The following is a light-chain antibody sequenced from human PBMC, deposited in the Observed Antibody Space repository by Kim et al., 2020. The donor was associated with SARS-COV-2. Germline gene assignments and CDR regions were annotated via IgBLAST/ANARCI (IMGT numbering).Light chain of an antibody. CDR3: QHYIRFPYT. J-gene: IGKJ2*01. CDR2: QAS. CDR1: QIINTY. V-gene: IGKV1-5*03. Sequence: SASVRDTVPITCRASQIINTYLAWYQQKPGKAPDLLIYQASSLQIGVPSRFSGSGSGTEFTLTINSLQPDDFATYYCQHYIRFPYTFGQGTKLEI.